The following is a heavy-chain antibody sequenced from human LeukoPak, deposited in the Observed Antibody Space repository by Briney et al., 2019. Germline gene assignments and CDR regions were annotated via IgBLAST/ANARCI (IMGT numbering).Heavy chain of an antibody. CDR3: ARELGFLESLTYY. Sequence: ASVKVSCKASGYSCTSYGISWVRHAPGQGLEGMGWISAYNGNTNYAKKLQGRVTMTTDTSTSTAYMELRSLRPDDTAVYYCARELGFLESLTYYWGQGTLVTVSS. CDR1: GYSCTSYG. J-gene: IGHJ4*02. V-gene: IGHV1-18*01. CDR2: ISAYNGNT. D-gene: IGHD3-3*01.